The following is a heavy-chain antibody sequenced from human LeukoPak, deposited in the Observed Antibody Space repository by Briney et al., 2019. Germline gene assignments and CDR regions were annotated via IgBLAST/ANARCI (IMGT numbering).Heavy chain of an antibody. CDR1: GFTFSSYG. V-gene: IGHV3-33*01. CDR2: IWYDGSNK. Sequence: GGSLRLSCAASGFTFSSYGMHWVRQAPGKGLEWVAVIWYDGSNKYYADSVKGRFTISRDNSKNTLYLQMNSLRAEDTAVYYCARDLIVAGYFDYWGQGTLVTVSS. J-gene: IGHJ4*02. D-gene: IGHD5-12*01. CDR3: ARDLIVAGYFDY.